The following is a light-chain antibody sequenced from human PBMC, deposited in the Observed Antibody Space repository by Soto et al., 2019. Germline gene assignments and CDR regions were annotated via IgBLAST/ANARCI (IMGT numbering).Light chain of an antibody. CDR2: GVS. CDR3: QYYGSSPGT. CDR1: QSVSSSS. Sequence: EIVVTQSPGTLYLSPGERATLSCRASQSVSSSSLAWYQQKPGQAPRLLIHGVSSRATGIPDRFSGSGSGTDFTLTISRLEPEDFAIYFCQYYGSSPGTFGQGTKVDIK. V-gene: IGKV3-20*01. J-gene: IGKJ1*01.